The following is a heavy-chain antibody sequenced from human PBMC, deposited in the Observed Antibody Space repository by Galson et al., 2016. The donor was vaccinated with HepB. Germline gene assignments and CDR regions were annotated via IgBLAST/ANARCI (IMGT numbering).Heavy chain of an antibody. CDR2: ISDTSNNI. V-gene: IGHV3-21*01. Sequence: SLRLSCAASGFTFSTYSMNWVRQAPGKGLEWVSSISDTSNNIYHADSVKGRFTVSRDNAKNSLYLQMNSLRTEDTAVYYCANGNHAEYSWWGQGTLVTVSS. J-gene: IGHJ4*02. CDR3: ANGNHAEYSW. D-gene: IGHD1-14*01. CDR1: GFTFSTYS.